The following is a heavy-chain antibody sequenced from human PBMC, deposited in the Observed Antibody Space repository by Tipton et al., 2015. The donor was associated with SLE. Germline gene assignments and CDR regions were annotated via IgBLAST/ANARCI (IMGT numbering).Heavy chain of an antibody. CDR2: IYYSGST. V-gene: IGHV4-59*01. CDR1: GGSISSYY. D-gene: IGHD3-10*01. Sequence: TLSLTCTVSGGSISSYYWSWIRQPPGKGLEWIGYIYYSGSTSYNPSLKSRVTISVDTSNNLFYLRLMSVTAADTAAYYCARDGGITTDIDVWGKGITVTVSS. J-gene: IGHJ6*03. CDR3: ARDGGITTDIDV.